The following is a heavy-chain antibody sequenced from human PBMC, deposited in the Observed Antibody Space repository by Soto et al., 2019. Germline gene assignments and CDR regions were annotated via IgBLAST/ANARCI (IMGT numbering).Heavy chain of an antibody. CDR2: IIPKFGTT. V-gene: IGHV1-69*12. J-gene: IGHJ6*02. Sequence: QVQLVQSGAEVKKPGTSVKVSCKGSGGTFSSYVISWVRQAPGQGLEWMGGIIPKFGTTKYAQKFQGRVTLTADESTIIVYMEWSSLRSEDTAVYYCARGSDERFGRYYYGLDVWGQWTTVPVS. CDR1: GGTFSSYV. D-gene: IGHD3-10*01. CDR3: ARGSDERFGRYYYGLDV.